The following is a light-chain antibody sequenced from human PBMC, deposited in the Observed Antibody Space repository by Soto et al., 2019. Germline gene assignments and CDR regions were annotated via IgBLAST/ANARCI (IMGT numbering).Light chain of an antibody. J-gene: IGKJ4*01. CDR3: QQYASSPLT. Sequence: EIVLTQSPGTLSLSPGERATLSCRASQSVGRDYLAWYQQKPGQAPRLLIYHASRRATGLPDRFSGSGSGTDFTLTISRLEPEDFAEFYCQQYASSPLTFGGGTKVQIK. CDR2: HAS. V-gene: IGKV3-20*01. CDR1: QSVGRDY.